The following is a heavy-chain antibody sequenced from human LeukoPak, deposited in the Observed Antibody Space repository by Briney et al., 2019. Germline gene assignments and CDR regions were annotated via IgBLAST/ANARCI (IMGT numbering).Heavy chain of an antibody. V-gene: IGHV3-23*01. CDR1: GFTFSIYV. Sequence: GGSLRLSCAASGFTFSIYVMSWVRQAPGKGLEWVSVISGSGGSTYYADSVKGRFTISRDDAKNSLFLQMNSLRAEDTALYYCAKDMNTAMVGTFDYWGQGTLVTVSS. CDR3: AKDMNTAMVGTFDY. D-gene: IGHD5-18*01. CDR2: ISGSGGST. J-gene: IGHJ4*02.